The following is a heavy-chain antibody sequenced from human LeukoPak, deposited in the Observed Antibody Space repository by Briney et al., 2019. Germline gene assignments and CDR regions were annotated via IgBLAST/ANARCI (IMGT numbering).Heavy chain of an antibody. D-gene: IGHD2-2*01. CDR1: GGSFSGYY. Sequence: SETLSLTCAVYGGSFSGYYWSWIRQPPGKGLEWIGEINHSGSTNYNPSLKSRVTISVDTSKNQFSLKLSSVTAADTAVYYCARAVVPAAQNRLKYYFDYWGQGTLVTVSS. CDR2: INHSGST. V-gene: IGHV4-34*01. J-gene: IGHJ4*02. CDR3: ARAVVPAAQNRLKYYFDY.